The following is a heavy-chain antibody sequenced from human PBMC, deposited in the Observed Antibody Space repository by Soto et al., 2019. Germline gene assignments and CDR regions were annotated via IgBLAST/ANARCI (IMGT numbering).Heavy chain of an antibody. CDR1: GYTFTEYG. J-gene: IGHJ6*02. CDR3: ARDSRAVIILGLPINTWDV. Sequence: ASVKVSCKASGYTFTEYGVSWVRQAPGQGLEWMGWISSYNGNTNSAQKFQDRVTMTTDTSTSTAYMELRSLRSDDTAVYYCARDSRAVIILGLPINTWDVWGQGTTVTV. CDR2: ISSYNGNT. D-gene: IGHD2-21*01. V-gene: IGHV1-18*01.